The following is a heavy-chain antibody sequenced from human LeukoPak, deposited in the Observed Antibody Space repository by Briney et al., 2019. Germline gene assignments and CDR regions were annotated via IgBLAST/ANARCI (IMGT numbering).Heavy chain of an antibody. CDR1: GFTFDDYA. D-gene: IGHD6-13*01. V-gene: IGHV3-9*01. CDR2: ISWSSASI. J-gene: IGHJ4*02. CDR3: AKVGSTWYYDYFDY. Sequence: GGSLRLSCAASGFTFDDYAMHWVRQAPGKGLEWVSGISWSSASIGYADSVEGRFTISRDNAKNSLYLQMNSLRAEDTALYYCAKVGSTWYYDYFDYWGQGTLVTVSS.